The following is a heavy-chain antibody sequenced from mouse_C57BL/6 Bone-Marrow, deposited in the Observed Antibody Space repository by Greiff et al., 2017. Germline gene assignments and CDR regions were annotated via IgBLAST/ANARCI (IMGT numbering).Heavy chain of an antibody. J-gene: IGHJ1*03. D-gene: IGHD1-1*01. V-gene: IGHV1-22*01. CDR3: AVTTVVEGGYFDV. CDR2: INPNNGGT. CDR1: GYTFTDYN. Sequence: EVQLQQSGPELVKPGASVKMSCKASGYTFTDYNMHWVKQSHGKSLEWIGYINPNNGGTSYNQKFKGKATLTVNKSSSTAYMELRSLTSEDSAVYYCAVTTVVEGGYFDVWGRGTTVTVSS.